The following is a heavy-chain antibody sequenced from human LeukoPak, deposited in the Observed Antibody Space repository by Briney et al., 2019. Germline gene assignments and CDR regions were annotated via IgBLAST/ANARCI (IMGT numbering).Heavy chain of an antibody. CDR3: ARDDYYDSSGYPIGYMDV. Sequence: GGSLRLSCAASGFTFSSYSMNWVRQAPGKGLEWVSYISSSSSTIYYADPVKGRFTISRDNAKNSLYLQMNSLRAEDTAVYYCARDDYYDSSGYPIGYMDVWGKGTTVTVSS. J-gene: IGHJ6*03. V-gene: IGHV3-48*01. CDR1: GFTFSSYS. D-gene: IGHD3-22*01. CDR2: ISSSSSTI.